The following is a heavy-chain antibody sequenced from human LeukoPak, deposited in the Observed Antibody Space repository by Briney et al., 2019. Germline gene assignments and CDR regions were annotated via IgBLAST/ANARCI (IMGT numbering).Heavy chain of an antibody. CDR2: IRYDGSNK. D-gene: IGHD3-22*01. Sequence: GGSLRLSCAASGFTFSSYGMHWVRQAPGKGLEWVAFIRYDGSNKYYADSVKGRFTISRDNAKNTLYLQMNSLRAEDTAVYYCARSPDSSGYYVDYWGQGTLVTVSS. V-gene: IGHV3-30*02. CDR3: ARSPDSSGYYVDY. CDR1: GFTFSSYG. J-gene: IGHJ4*02.